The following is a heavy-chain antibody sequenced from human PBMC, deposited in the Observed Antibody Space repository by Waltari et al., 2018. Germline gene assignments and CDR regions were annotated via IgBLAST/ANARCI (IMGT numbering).Heavy chain of an antibody. J-gene: IGHJ4*02. CDR3: ARSTGRYYDFWSGYYPDTYYFDY. CDR1: GFTFSSYS. V-gene: IGHV3-21*01. Sequence: EVQLVESGGGLVKPGGSLRLSCAASGFTFSSYSMNWVRQAPGKGLEWVSSISSSSSYIYYADSVKGRFTISRDNAKNSLYLQMNSLRAEDTAVYYCARSTGRYYDFWSGYYPDTYYFDYWGQGTLVTVSS. D-gene: IGHD3-3*01. CDR2: ISSSSSYI.